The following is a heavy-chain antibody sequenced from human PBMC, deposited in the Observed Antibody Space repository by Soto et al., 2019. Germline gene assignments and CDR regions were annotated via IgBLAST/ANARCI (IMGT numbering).Heavy chain of an antibody. J-gene: IGHJ5*02. Sequence: SETLSLTCTVSGGSISSSSYYWGWIRQPPGKGLEWIGSIYYSGSTYYNPSLKSRVTISVDTSKNPFSLKLSSVTAADTAVYYCARSLASLVRQYNWFDPWGQGTLVTVSS. CDR1: GGSISSSSYY. CDR2: IYYSGST. CDR3: ARSLASLVRQYNWFDP. D-gene: IGHD6-13*01. V-gene: IGHV4-39*01.